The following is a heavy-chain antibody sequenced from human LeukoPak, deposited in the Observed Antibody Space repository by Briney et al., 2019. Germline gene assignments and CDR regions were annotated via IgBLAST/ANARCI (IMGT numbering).Heavy chain of an antibody. CDR1: GFTFSSYG. CDR3: AKEFMPYYYDSRANAFDI. D-gene: IGHD3-22*01. CDR2: ISYDGSNK. J-gene: IGHJ3*02. Sequence: GGSLRLSCAASGFTFSSYGMHWVRQAPGKGLEWVAVISYDGSNKYYADSVKGRFTISRDNSKNTLYLQMNSLRAEDTAVYYCAKEFMPYYYDSRANAFDIWGQGTMVTVSS. V-gene: IGHV3-30*18.